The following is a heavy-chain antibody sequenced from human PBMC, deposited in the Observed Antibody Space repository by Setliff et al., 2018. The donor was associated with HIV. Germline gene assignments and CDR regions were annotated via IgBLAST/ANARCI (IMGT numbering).Heavy chain of an antibody. J-gene: IGHJ4*02. CDR3: ATDDHCSGGSCFLTMDY. Sequence: SVKVSCKASGYSFTAYGISWVRQAPGQGLEWIGGIIPIFSTVNYAKKYQGRVTITTDESTTTAYMELTSLRSEDTAVYYCATDDHCSGGSCFLTMDYWGLGTLVTVSS. D-gene: IGHD2-15*01. CDR1: GYSFTAYG. CDR2: IIPIFSTV. V-gene: IGHV1-69*05.